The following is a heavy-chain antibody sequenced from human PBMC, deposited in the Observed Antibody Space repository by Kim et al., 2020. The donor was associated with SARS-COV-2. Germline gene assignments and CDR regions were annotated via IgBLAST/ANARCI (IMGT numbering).Heavy chain of an antibody. CDR2: ISGSGGST. V-gene: IGHV3-23*01. Sequence: GGSLRLSCAASGFTFSSYAMSWVRQAPGKGLEWVSAISGSGGSTYYADCVKGRFTISRDNSKNTLYLQMNSLRAEDTAVYYCAKRGHLAPNYYGSGSYFSWFDPWGQGPLFTASS. D-gene: IGHD3-10*01. J-gene: IGHJ5*02. CDR3: AKRGHLAPNYYGSGSYFSWFDP. CDR1: GFTFSSYA.